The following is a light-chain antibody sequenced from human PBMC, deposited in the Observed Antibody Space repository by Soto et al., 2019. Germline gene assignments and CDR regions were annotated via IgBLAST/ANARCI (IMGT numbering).Light chain of an antibody. CDR2: GAS. V-gene: IGKV3-15*01. CDR3: QQYNKWPLFT. Sequence: EIVMTQSPATLSVSPGQRATLSCRASQSVSSNLAWYQQRPGQAPRLLIYGASTRATGIPARFSGSGSGTEFTLTISSLQSEDFAVYHCQQYNKWPLFTFGPGTRVD. CDR1: QSVSSN. J-gene: IGKJ3*01.